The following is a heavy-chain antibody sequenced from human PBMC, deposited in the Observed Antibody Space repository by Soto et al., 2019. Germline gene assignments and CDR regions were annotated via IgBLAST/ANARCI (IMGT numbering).Heavy chain of an antibody. CDR3: AMAGNYHYLAA. CDR2: ISSRGSA. CDR1: GGTVSSGGYY. D-gene: IGHD1-7*01. V-gene: IGHV4-61*08. Sequence: QVQLQESGPGLVTPSETLSLTCTVSGGTVSSGGYYWSWIRQPPGKGLEWIGYISSRGSANYHPSLKTPSTISEDPSKNNSPLTLTSVTAADAAVYYCAMAGNYHYLAAWGQGTLVTVPS. J-gene: IGHJ4*02.